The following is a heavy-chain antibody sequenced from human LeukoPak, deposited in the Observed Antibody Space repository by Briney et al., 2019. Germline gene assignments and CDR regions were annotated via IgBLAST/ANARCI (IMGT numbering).Heavy chain of an antibody. Sequence: GSLRLSCSASGFTFSSYAMHWVRQAPGKGLEYVSTISSDGGSTYYADSVKGRFIISRDNSKKTLYLQMSSLRAEDTAAYYCVKDQCYSNGWYIFDYWGQGTLVTVSS. CDR1: GFTFSSYA. J-gene: IGHJ4*01. D-gene: IGHD6-19*01. CDR2: ISSDGGST. CDR3: VKDQCYSNGWYIFDY. V-gene: IGHV3-64D*08.